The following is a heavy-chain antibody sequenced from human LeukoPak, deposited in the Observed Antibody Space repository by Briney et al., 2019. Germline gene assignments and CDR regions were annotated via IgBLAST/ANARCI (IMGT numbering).Heavy chain of an antibody. Sequence: ASVKVSRKASGYTFTGYYMHWVRQAPGQGLEWMGWINPNSGGTNYAQNFQGRVTMARDTSISTAYMELSRLTSDDTAMYYCAREWGDCSSTSCYRYQNWFDPWGQGTLVTVSS. J-gene: IGHJ5*02. V-gene: IGHV1-2*02. CDR1: GYTFTGYY. CDR3: AREWGDCSSTSCYRYQNWFDP. CDR2: INPNSGGT. D-gene: IGHD2-2*01.